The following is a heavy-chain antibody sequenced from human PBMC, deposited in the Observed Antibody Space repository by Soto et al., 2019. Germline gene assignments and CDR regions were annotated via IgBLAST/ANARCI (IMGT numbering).Heavy chain of an antibody. CDR1: GGSISSYY. J-gene: IGHJ2*01. Sequence: QVQLQESGPGLVKPSETLSLTCTVSGGSISSYYWSWIRQPPGKGLEWIGYIYYSGSTNYNPSLKSRVTISVDTSKNQFSLKLSSVTAADTAVYYCARTRDGYNQYWYFDLWGRGTLVTVSS. CDR3: ARTRDGYNQYWYFDL. V-gene: IGHV4-59*08. CDR2: IYYSGST. D-gene: IGHD5-12*01.